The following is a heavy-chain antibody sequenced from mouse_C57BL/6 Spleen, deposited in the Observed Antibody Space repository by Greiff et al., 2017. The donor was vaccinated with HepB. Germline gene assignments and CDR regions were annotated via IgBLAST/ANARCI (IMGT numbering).Heavy chain of an antibody. V-gene: IGHV1-39*01. D-gene: IGHD1-1*01. CDR3: ARGASTGSSYADAMDY. CDR1: GYSFTDYN. J-gene: IGHJ4*01. Sequence: VHVKQSGPELVKPGASVKISCKASGYSFTDYNMNWVKQSNGKSLEWIGVINPNYGTTSYNQKFKGKATLTVDQSSSTAYMQLNSLTSEDSAVYYCARGASTGSSYADAMDYWGQGTSVTVSS. CDR2: INPNYGTT.